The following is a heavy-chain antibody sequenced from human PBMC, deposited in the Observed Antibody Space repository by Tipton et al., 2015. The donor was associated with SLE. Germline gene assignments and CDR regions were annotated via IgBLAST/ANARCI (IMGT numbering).Heavy chain of an antibody. CDR2: VYYSGST. V-gene: IGHV4-39*07. CDR3: AASVVPWAY. D-gene: IGHD5/OR15-5a*01. J-gene: IGHJ4*02. CDR1: GGSISSSSYQ. Sequence: TLSLTCTVSGGSISSSSYQWGWIRQPPGKGLEWIGSVYYSGSTYYNPSLKSRVTISVDMSKNQFSLKLSSVTAADTAVYYCAASVVPWAYWGQGTLVTVSS.